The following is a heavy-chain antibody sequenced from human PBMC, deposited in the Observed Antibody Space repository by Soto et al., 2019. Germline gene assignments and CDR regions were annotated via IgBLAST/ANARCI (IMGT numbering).Heavy chain of an antibody. CDR2: INPSGGST. CDR1: GYSFISYG. CDR3: ASHYYDSTDY. D-gene: IGHD3-22*01. Sequence: ASVKVSCKASGYSFISYGIGWVRPAPGQGLEWMGIINPSGGSTSYAQKFQGRVTMTRDTSTSTVYMELSSLRSEDTAVYYCASHYYDSTDYWGQGTLVTVSS. V-gene: IGHV1-46*03. J-gene: IGHJ4*02.